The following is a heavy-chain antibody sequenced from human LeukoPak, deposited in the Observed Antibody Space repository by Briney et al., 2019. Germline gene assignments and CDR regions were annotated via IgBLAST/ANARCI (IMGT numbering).Heavy chain of an antibody. CDR2: MYTSGST. V-gene: IGHV4-4*07. CDR1: GVSISTYY. J-gene: IGHJ4*02. D-gene: IGHD6-19*01. CDR3: ARAVAGFYFDY. Sequence: TSETLSLTCTVSGVSISTYYWSWIPRPGGKGLEGVGRMYTSGSTNYNPSRKSRVTKSVDTSKNQFTLKPSSVTAADTDVYYCARAVAGFYFDYWGQGTLVTVSS.